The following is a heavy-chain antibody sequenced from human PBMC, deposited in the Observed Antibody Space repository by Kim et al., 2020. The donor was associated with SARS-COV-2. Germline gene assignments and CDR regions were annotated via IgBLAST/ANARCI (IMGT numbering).Heavy chain of an antibody. V-gene: IGHV3-23*01. J-gene: IGHJ4*02. Sequence: GGSLRLSCAASGFTLSTYDMRWIRQVPGKGLEWLSSIIGSGNTFYADSVKGRFTISRDNSRNTLFLQMNSLRAEDTAIYYCAKRDESVVAPGDHWGQGTLVTVSS. CDR1: GFTLSTYD. D-gene: IGHD2-2*01. CDR2: IIGSGNT. CDR3: AKRDESVVAPGDH.